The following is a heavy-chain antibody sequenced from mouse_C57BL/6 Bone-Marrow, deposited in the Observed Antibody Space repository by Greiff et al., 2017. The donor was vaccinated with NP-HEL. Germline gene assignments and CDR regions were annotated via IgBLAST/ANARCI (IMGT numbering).Heavy chain of an antibody. CDR1: GYTFTSYG. D-gene: IGHD1-1*01. CDR2: IYPRSGNT. Sequence: VQLQQSGAELARPGASVKLSCKASGYTFTSYGISWVKQRTGQGLEWIGEIYPRSGNTYYNEKFKGKATLTADKSSSTAYMELRSLTSEDSAVYFCAFLTTVVAKYYFDYWGQGTTLTVSS. V-gene: IGHV1-81*01. J-gene: IGHJ2*01. CDR3: AFLTTVVAKYYFDY.